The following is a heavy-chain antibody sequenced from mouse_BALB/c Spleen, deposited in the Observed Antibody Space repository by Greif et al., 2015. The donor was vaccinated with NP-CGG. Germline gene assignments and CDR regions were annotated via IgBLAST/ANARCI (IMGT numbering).Heavy chain of an antibody. CDR3: ASVSSGYYFDY. CDR1: GYTFTSYV. Sequence: LVESGPELVKPGASVKMSCKASGYTFTSYVMHWVKQKPGQGLEWIGYINPYNDGTKYNEKFKGKATLTSDKSSSTAYMELSSLTSEDSAVYYCASVSSGYYFDYWGQGTTLTVSS. D-gene: IGHD3-1*01. CDR2: INPYNDGT. J-gene: IGHJ2*01. V-gene: IGHV1-14*01.